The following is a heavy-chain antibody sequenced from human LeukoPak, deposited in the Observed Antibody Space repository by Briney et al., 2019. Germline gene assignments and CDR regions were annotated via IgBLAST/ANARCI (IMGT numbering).Heavy chain of an antibody. D-gene: IGHD2-2*02. CDR3: ARGTGYCSSTSCYTVDY. Sequence: PGGSLRLSCAASGFTFSSYWMSWVRQAPGKGLEWVAVISYDGSNKYYADSVKGRFTISRDNSKNTLYLQMNSLRAEDTAVYYCARGTGYCSSTSCYTVDYWGQGTLVTVSS. CDR1: GFTFSSYW. CDR2: ISYDGSNK. V-gene: IGHV3-30*01. J-gene: IGHJ4*02.